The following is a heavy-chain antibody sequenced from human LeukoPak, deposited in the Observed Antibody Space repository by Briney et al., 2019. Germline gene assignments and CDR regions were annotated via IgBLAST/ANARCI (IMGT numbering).Heavy chain of an antibody. V-gene: IGHV3-53*05. J-gene: IGHJ4*02. CDR1: GFTVSSNY. CDR3: AKLAVAGLDFDY. D-gene: IGHD6-19*01. Sequence: PGGSLRLSCAASGFTVSSNYMSWVRQAPGKGLEWVSVIYSGGSTYYADSVKGRFTISRDNSRNTLYLQMNSLRAEDTAVYYCAKLAVAGLDFDYWGQGTLVTVSS. CDR2: IYSGGST.